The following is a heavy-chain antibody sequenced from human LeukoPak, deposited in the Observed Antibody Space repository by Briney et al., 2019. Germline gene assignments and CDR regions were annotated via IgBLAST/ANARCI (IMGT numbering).Heavy chain of an antibody. J-gene: IGHJ5*02. CDR3: ARDLYCSPTSCYSAWFDP. CDR1: GFTFTSYG. Sequence: GASVKVSCKASGFTFTSYGISWVRQAPGQGLEWMGWISAYNGNINYAQNLQGRVTMTTDTSTSTAYMELRSLRSDDTAVYYCARDLYCSPTSCYSAWFDPWGQGTLVTVSS. CDR2: ISAYNGNI. V-gene: IGHV1-18*01. D-gene: IGHD2-2*01.